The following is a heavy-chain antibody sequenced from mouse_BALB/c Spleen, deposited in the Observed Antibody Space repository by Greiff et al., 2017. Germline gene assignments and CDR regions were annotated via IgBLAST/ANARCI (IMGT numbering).Heavy chain of an antibody. V-gene: IGHV14-3*02. CDR2: IDPANGNT. J-gene: IGHJ1*01. Sequence: EVKLVESGAELVKPGASVKLSCTASGFNIKDTYMHWVKQRPEQGLEWIGRIDPANGNTKYDPKFQGKATITADTSSNTAYMQLSSLTSEDTAVYYCARDGSSYGYFDVWGAGTTVTVSS. CDR3: ARDGSSYGYFDV. CDR1: GFNIKDTY. D-gene: IGHD1-1*01.